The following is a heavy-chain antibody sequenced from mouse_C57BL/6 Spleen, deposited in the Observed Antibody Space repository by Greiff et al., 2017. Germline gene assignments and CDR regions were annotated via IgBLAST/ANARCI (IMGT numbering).Heavy chain of an antibody. CDR1: GYTFTDYE. J-gene: IGHJ4*01. CDR2: IDPETGGT. CDR3: TRLDYGSRAMDY. Sequence: QVQLQQSGAELVRPGASVTLSCKASGYTFTDYEMHWVKQTPVHGLEWIGAIDPETGGTAYNQKFKGKAILTADKSSSTAYMELRSLTSEDSAVYYCTRLDYGSRAMDYWGQGTSVTVSS. V-gene: IGHV1-15*01. D-gene: IGHD2-2*01.